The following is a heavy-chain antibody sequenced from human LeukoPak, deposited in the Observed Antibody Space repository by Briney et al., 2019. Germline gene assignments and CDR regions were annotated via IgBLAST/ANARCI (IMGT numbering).Heavy chain of an antibody. CDR2: IYYSGNT. CDR3: ARHNPLDY. V-gene: IGHV4-39*01. Sequence: ETLSLTCTVSGGSISSSGHYWAWIRQPPGKELEWIGSIYYSGNTFYNPSLKSRVTISVDTSKNQFSLKLSSVTAADTAVYYCARHNPLDYWGQGTLVTVSS. CDR1: GGSISSSGHY. D-gene: IGHD1-14*01. J-gene: IGHJ4*02.